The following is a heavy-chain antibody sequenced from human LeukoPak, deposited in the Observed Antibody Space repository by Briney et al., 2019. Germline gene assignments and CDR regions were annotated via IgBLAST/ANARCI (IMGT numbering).Heavy chain of an antibody. Sequence: GGSLRLSCAASGFTFSSYAMHWVRQAPGKGVEWVAIISYDGSNEYYADSVKGRFTISRDNSKNTLYLQMNSLSAEDTAVYYCAKPSNRVAAPRHWGQGTLVTVSS. V-gene: IGHV3-30*04. J-gene: IGHJ4*02. D-gene: IGHD6-13*01. CDR1: GFTFSSYA. CDR3: AKPSNRVAAPRH. CDR2: ISYDGSNE.